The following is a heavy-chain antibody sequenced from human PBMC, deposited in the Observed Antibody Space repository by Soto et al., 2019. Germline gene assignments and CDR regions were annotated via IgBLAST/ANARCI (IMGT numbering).Heavy chain of an antibody. V-gene: IGHV4-34*01. CDR1: GGSFSGCY. Sequence: ETLSLTGAVYGGSFSGCYWSWIRQPPGKGLEWIGEINHSGSTNYNPSLKSRVTISVDTSKNQFSLKLSSVTAADTAVYYCARVGGYFDYWGQGTLVTVSS. J-gene: IGHJ4*02. CDR3: ARVGGYFDY. CDR2: INHSGST. D-gene: IGHD3-16*01.